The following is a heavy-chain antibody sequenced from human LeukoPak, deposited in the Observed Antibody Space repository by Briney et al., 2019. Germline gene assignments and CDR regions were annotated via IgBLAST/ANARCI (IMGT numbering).Heavy chain of an antibody. CDR3: ARDPGYCSGGNCSYYYYHYMDV. D-gene: IGHD2-15*01. CDR2: ISSSSTI. Sequence: GGSLRLSCAASGFTYSSYSVNWVRQAPGKGLEWVSYISSSSTIYYADSVKGRFTISRDNAKNSLYLQMNSLRAEDTAVYYCARDPGYCSGGNCSYYYYHYMDVWGKGTTVTVSS. J-gene: IGHJ6*03. V-gene: IGHV3-48*04. CDR1: GFTYSSYS.